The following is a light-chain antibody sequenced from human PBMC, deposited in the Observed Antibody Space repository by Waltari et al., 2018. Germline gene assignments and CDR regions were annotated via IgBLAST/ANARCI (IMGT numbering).Light chain of an antibody. V-gene: IGKV1-5*01. CDR3: QQYYTNPLT. CDR2: AAS. Sequence: DMQMTQSPSTLSASVGDRVTITCRASQSISTWLAWYQQKPGKAPRLLIYAASTLQSGVPSRFSGSGSGTDFTLTIGCLQSEDFVSYYCQQYYTNPLTFGGGTKVEI. CDR1: QSISTW. J-gene: IGKJ4*01.